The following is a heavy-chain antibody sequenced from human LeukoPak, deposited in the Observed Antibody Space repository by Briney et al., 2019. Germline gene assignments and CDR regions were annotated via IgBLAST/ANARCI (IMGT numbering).Heavy chain of an antibody. CDR1: GDSIGSGGYY. D-gene: IGHD2-2*02. J-gene: IGHJ6*02. V-gene: IGHV4-31*03. CDR3: AGGYCSSTSCYTGYGMDV. CDR2: IYYSGST. Sequence: KPSQTLSLTCTVSGDSIGSGGYYWSWIRQHPGKGLEWIGYIYYSGSTYYNPSLKSRVTISVDTSKNQFSLKLSSVTAADTAVYYCAGGYCSSTSCYTGYGMDVWGQGTTVTVSS.